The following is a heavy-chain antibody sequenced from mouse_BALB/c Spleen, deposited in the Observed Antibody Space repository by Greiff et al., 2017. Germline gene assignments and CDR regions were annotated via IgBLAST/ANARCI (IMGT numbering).Heavy chain of an antibody. V-gene: IGHV1-69*02. Sequence: VQLHQPGAELVKPGAPVKLSCKASGYTFTSYWMNWVKQRPGRGLEWIGRIDPSDSETHYNQKFKDKATLTVDKSSSTAYIQLSSLTSEASAVYYCARGVRYGSPCALDYWGQGTSVTVSS. D-gene: IGHD1-1*01. CDR3: ARGVRYGSPCALDY. CDR1: GYTFTSYW. CDR2: IDPSDSET. J-gene: IGHJ4*01.